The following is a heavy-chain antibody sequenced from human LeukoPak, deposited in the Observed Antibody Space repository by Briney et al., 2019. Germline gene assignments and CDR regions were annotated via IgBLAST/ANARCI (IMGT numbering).Heavy chain of an antibody. Sequence: SVKVSCKASGGTFSSYAISWVRQAPGQGLEWMGGIIPIFGTANYAQKFQGRVTITADESTSTAYMELSSLRSEDTAVYYCASNSGSYYRYFDYWGQGTLVTVSS. CDR1: GGTFSSYA. CDR2: IIPIFGTA. J-gene: IGHJ4*02. V-gene: IGHV1-69*13. D-gene: IGHD1-26*01. CDR3: ASNSGSYYRYFDY.